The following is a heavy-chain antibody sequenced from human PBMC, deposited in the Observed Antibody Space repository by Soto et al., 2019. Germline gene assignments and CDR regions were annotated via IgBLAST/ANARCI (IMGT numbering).Heavy chain of an antibody. CDR3: ARSVLLWFGELNYYFDY. CDR2: ISAYNGNT. J-gene: IGHJ4*02. Sequence: ASVKVSCKASGYTFTSYGISWVRQAPGQGLEWMGWISAYNGNTNYEQKLKGRVTMTTDTSTSTANKELRSLRSDDTAVYYCARSVLLWFGELNYYFDYWGQGTLVTVSS. D-gene: IGHD3-10*01. V-gene: IGHV1-18*01. CDR1: GYTFTSYG.